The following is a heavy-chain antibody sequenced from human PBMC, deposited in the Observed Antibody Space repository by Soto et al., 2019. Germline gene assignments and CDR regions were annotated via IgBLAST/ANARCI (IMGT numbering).Heavy chain of an antibody. CDR2: ISYDGSNK. V-gene: IGHV3-30*18. CDR3: AKGGSAVNIVATIPAEYFQH. J-gene: IGHJ1*01. CDR1: GFTFSSYG. Sequence: GGSLRLSCAASGFTFSSYGMHWVRQAPGKGLEWVAVISYDGSNKYYADSVKGRFTISRDNSKNTLYLQMNSLRAEDTAVYYCAKGGSAVNIVATIPAEYFQHWGQGTLVTVSS. D-gene: IGHD5-12*01.